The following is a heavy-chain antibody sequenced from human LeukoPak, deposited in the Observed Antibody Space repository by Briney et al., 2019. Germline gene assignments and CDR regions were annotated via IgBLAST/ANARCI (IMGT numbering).Heavy chain of an antibody. J-gene: IGHJ4*02. CDR1: GFTFDDYA. Sequence: GGSLRLSCAASGFTFDDYAMHWVRQAPGKGLEWVSLISGDGGSTYYADFVKGRFTISRDNSKNSLYLQLSSLRTEDTALYYCARDTLSGRYWATRTNFDYWGQGTLVTVSS. CDR2: ISGDGGST. D-gene: IGHD1-26*01. CDR3: ARDTLSGRYWATRTNFDY. V-gene: IGHV3-43*02.